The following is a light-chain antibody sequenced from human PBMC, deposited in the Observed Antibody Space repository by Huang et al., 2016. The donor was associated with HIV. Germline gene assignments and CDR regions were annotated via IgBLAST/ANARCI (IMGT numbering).Light chain of an antibody. CDR2: WAS. CDR3: QQYYSIPQT. CDR1: QRLLYRLNGKNY. Sequence: DIVMTQAPGSLSVSPGERATISCKSSQRLLYRLNGKNYLAWFQQRPGLPPQLILYWASTRESGIPDRFSGSGAGTDFTRTIDNVQPEDVASYYCQQYYSIPQTFGRGTKVEIK. V-gene: IGKV4-1*01. J-gene: IGKJ1*01.